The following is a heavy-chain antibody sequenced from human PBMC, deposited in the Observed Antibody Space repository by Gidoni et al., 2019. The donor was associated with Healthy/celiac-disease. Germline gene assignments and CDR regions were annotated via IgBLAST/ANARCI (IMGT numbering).Heavy chain of an antibody. V-gene: IGHV3-30*18. CDR3: AKDPGGLYCTNGVCYTGDDAFDI. CDR1: GFTFSSYG. D-gene: IGHD2-8*01. Sequence: QVQLVESGGGVVQPGRSMRLSCPASGFTFSSYGMHRRRQAPGQGLEWVSVISYDGSNKYYAYSVKGRFTISRDNSKNTMYLQMNSLRAEDTAVYYCAKDPGGLYCTNGVCYTGDDAFDIWGQGTMVTVSS. J-gene: IGHJ3*02. CDR2: ISYDGSNK.